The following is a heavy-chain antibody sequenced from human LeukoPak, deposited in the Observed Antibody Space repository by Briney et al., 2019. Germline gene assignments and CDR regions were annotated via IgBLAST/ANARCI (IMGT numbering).Heavy chain of an antibody. CDR2: IIPIFGTA. J-gene: IGHJ6*03. CDR1: GGTFSSYA. V-gene: IGHV1-69*13. CDR3: ATDAAGSGYYYYMDV. Sequence: GASVKVSCKASGGTFSSYAISWVRQAPGQGLEWMGGIIPIFGTANYAQKFQGRVTITADESTSTAYMELSRLRSDDTAVYYCATDAAGSGYYYYMDVWGKGTTVTISS. D-gene: IGHD2-15*01.